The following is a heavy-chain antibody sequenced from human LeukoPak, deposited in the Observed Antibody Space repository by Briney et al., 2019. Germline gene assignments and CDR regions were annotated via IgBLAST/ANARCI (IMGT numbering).Heavy chain of an antibody. D-gene: IGHD1-26*01. J-gene: IGHJ4*02. V-gene: IGHV4-39*01. CDR2: IYYSGST. CDR3: ARHIVGAYVD. Sequence: SETLSLTCTVSGGSISSSSYYWGWIRQPPGKGLEWIGSIYYSGSTYYNPSLKSRVTISVDTSKNQFSLKLSSVTAADTAVYYCARHIVGAYVDWGQGTLVTVSS. CDR1: GGSISSSSYY.